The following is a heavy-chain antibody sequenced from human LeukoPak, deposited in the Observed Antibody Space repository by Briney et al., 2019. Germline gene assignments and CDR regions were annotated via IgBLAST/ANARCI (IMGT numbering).Heavy chain of an antibody. J-gene: IGHJ5*02. V-gene: IGHV3-30-3*01. Sequence: PGRSLRLSCAASGFTFSSYAMHWVRQAPGEGLEWVAVISYDGSNKYYADSVKGRFTISRDNSKNTLYLQMNSLRAEDTAVYYCAKDPYSSGWYSWFDPWGQGTLVTVSS. CDR3: AKDPYSSGWYSWFDP. CDR1: GFTFSSYA. D-gene: IGHD6-19*01. CDR2: ISYDGSNK.